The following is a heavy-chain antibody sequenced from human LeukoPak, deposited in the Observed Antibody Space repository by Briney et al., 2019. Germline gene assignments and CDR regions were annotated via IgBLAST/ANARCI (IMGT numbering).Heavy chain of an antibody. CDR3: VITMVRGFIFDY. J-gene: IGHJ4*02. V-gene: IGHV1-2*02. CDR2: INPNSGGT. CDR1: GYTFTGYY. D-gene: IGHD3-10*01. Sequence: GASVSVSCKASGYTFTGYYMHGVRQAPGKGREGMGWINPNSGGTNYAQKFRGRVTITRDTSISTAYMEGRRLRSDDTGVYYCVITMVRGFIFDYWGQGTLVTVSS.